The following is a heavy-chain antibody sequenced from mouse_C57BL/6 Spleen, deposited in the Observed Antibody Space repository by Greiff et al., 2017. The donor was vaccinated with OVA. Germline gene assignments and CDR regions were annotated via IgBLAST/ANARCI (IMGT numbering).Heavy chain of an antibody. J-gene: IGHJ2*01. D-gene: IGHD2-12*01. CDR3: ARSLYSHPFDY. Sequence: VQLQQSGAELARPGASVKLSCKASGYTFTSYGISWVKQRTGQGLEWIGEIYPRSGNTYYNEKFKGKATLTADKSSSTAYMELRSLTSEDSAVYFCARSLYSHPFDYWGQGTTLTVSS. CDR2: IYPRSGNT. V-gene: IGHV1-81*01. CDR1: GYTFTSYG.